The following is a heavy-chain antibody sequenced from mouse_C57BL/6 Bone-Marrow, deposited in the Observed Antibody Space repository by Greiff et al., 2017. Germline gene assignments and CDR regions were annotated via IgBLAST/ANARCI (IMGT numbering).Heavy chain of an antibody. CDR2: IHPNSGST. CDR1: GYTFTSYW. Sequence: QVQLQQPGAELVKPGASVKLSCKASGYTFTSYWMHWVKQRPGQGLEWIGMIHPNSGSTNYNEKFKSKATLTVDKSSSTAYMQLSSLTSEDSAVYYCARRRYHKNNCARDDGGQGTSVTVSS. D-gene: IGHD5-1-1*01. CDR3: ARRRYHKNNCARDD. V-gene: IGHV1-64*01. J-gene: IGHJ4*01.